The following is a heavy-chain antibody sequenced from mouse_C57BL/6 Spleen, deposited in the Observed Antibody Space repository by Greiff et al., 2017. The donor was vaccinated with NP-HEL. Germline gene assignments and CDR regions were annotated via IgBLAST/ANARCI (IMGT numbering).Heavy chain of an antibody. D-gene: IGHD1-1*01. CDR3: ANGDYGSSYGYYFDY. CDR2: IYPSDSET. Sequence: VQLQQSGAELVRPGSSVKLSCKASGYTFTSYWMDWVKQRPGQGLEWIGNIYPSDSETHYNQKFKDKATLTVDKSSSTAYMQLSSLTSEDSAVYYCANGDYGSSYGYYFDYWGQGTTLTVSS. V-gene: IGHV1-61*01. CDR1: GYTFTSYW. J-gene: IGHJ2*01.